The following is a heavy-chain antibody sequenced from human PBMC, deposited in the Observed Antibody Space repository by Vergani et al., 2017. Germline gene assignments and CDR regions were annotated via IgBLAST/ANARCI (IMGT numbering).Heavy chain of an antibody. CDR1: GGSISAGYYF. D-gene: IGHD2-15*01. J-gene: IGHJ3*01. CDR2: ISASGNA. V-gene: IGHV4-61*02. Sequence: QVQLQASGPGRVKPSQTLSLTCTMSGGSISAGYYFWSWIRQPAGKGLEWLGHISASGNASHSPSLKPRVSMSVDTSKNQFSLTVTSVTAADTAIYFCARRSGGYYSGGKVHPLRTAFDVWGHGTVVTVSS. CDR3: ARRSGGYYSGGKVHPLRTAFDV.